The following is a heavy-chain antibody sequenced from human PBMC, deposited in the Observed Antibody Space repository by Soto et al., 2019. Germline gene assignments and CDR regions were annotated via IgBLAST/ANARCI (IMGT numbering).Heavy chain of an antibody. J-gene: IGHJ4*02. D-gene: IGHD6-13*01. CDR1: GGTFSSYA. CDR3: ARDLQGSSSSDY. Sequence: SVKVSCKASGGTFSSYAISWVRQAPGQGLEWMGRIIPILGIANYAQKFQGRVTITADKSTSTAYMELSSLRSEDTAVYYCARDLQGSSSSDYWGQGTLVTVSS. CDR2: IIPILGIA. V-gene: IGHV1-69*04.